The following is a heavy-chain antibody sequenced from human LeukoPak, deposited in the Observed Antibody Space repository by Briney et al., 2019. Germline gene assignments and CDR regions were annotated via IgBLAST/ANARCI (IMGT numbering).Heavy chain of an antibody. CDR1: GYTFTSYY. J-gene: IGHJ4*02. Sequence: GASVKVSSKASGYTFTSYYMHWVRQAPGQGLEWMGIINPSGGSTSYAQKFQGRVTMTRDTSTSTVYMELRSLRSDDTAVYYCARSGFYYYDSSGYYHFDYWGQGTLVTVSS. D-gene: IGHD3-22*01. V-gene: IGHV1-46*01. CDR3: ARSGFYYYDSSGYYHFDY. CDR2: INPSGGST.